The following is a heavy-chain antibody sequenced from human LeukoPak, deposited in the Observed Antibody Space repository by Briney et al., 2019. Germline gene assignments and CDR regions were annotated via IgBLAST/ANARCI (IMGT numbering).Heavy chain of an antibody. CDR1: GGSISSYY. Sequence: SETLSLTCTVSGGSISSYYWSWIRQPPGKGLEWIGYIYYSGSTNYNPSLKSRVTISVDTSKNQFSLKPSSVTAADTAVYYCARHGESTPLPYGDYPPDYYYYYGMDVWGQGTTVTVSS. V-gene: IGHV4-59*08. CDR2: IYYSGST. D-gene: IGHD4-17*01. CDR3: ARHGESTPLPYGDYPPDYYYYYGMDV. J-gene: IGHJ6*02.